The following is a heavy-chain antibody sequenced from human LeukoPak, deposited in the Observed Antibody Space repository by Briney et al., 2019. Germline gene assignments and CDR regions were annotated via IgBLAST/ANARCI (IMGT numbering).Heavy chain of an antibody. D-gene: IGHD6-19*01. J-gene: IGHJ5*02. Sequence: PGGSLRLSCAASGFTFSSYAMHWVRQAPGKGLEWVAVISYDGSNKYYADSVKGRFTISRDNSKNTLYLQMNSLRAEDTAVYYCARDLSGWFSNWFDPWGRGTLVTVSS. CDR2: ISYDGSNK. CDR1: GFTFSSYA. CDR3: ARDLSGWFSNWFDP. V-gene: IGHV3-30-3*01.